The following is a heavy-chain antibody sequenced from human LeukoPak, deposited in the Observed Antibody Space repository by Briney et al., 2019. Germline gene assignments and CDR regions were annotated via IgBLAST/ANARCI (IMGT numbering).Heavy chain of an antibody. J-gene: IGHJ4*02. V-gene: IGHV5-51*01. CDR3: ARLTGYSSGWYFG. Sequence: GXSLEISCKGSGCNFTSYWIGWGRQLPGRGLEWMGIIYPGDSDTRYSPSFQGQVTISDDKSISTAYLQWSSLKASDTAMYYCARLTGYSSGWYFGGGQGTLVTVSS. CDR1: GCNFTSYW. CDR2: IYPGDSDT. D-gene: IGHD6-19*01.